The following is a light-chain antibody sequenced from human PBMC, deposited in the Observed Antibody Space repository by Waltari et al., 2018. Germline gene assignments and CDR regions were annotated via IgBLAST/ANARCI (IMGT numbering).Light chain of an antibody. CDR1: NIGDKR. CDR3: RVWDTRSDHPV. Sequence: SYVLTQPPSASVAPGQTAHLYCPGDNIGDKRLHWLRQKAGQAPILGIYDASDRPSGIPARFSGSNSGDTATLTITRVEAGDEAAYYCRVWDTRSDHPVFGGGTKLTVL. J-gene: IGLJ3*02. V-gene: IGLV3-21*02. CDR2: DAS.